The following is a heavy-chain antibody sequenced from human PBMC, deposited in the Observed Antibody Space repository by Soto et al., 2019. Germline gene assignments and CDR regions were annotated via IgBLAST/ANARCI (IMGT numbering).Heavy chain of an antibody. CDR1: AYTFINHD. Sequence: QVQLVQSGAEVKKPGASVKVSCKASAYTFINHDISWVRQAPGQGLEWMGWISVYNGNTNYAQKLQGRVTMTTDTATSPDYMELRSLRSDDTAVYYCARTVVTSYYFYGMDVWGQGTTVTVSS. CDR3: ARTVVTSYYFYGMDV. D-gene: IGHD2-21*02. V-gene: IGHV1-18*01. J-gene: IGHJ6*02. CDR2: ISVYNGNT.